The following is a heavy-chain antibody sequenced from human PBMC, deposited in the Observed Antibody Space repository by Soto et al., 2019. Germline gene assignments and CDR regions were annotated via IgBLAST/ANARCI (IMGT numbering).Heavy chain of an antibody. Sequence: VQLVESGGGVVQPGRSLRLSCAASGFTFSSYAMHWVRQAPGKGLEWVAVISYDGSNKYYADSVKGRFTISRDNSKNTLYLQMNSLRAEDTAVYYCARDSLFDPWGQGTLVTVSS. CDR1: GFTFSSYA. CDR2: ISYDGSNK. J-gene: IGHJ5*02. V-gene: IGHV3-30-3*01. CDR3: ARDSLFDP.